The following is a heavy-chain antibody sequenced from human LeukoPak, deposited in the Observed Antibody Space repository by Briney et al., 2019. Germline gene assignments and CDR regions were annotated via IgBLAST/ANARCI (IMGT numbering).Heavy chain of an antibody. V-gene: IGHV3-23*01. Sequence: GGSLRLSCAASGFTFSSYAMSWVRQAPGKGLEWVSAISGSGGSTYYADSVEGRFTISRDNSKNTLYLQMNSLRAEDTAVYYCAKSDERSGSYYRFDYWGQGTLVTVSS. CDR2: ISGSGGST. J-gene: IGHJ4*02. D-gene: IGHD3-10*01. CDR1: GFTFSSYA. CDR3: AKSDERSGSYYRFDY.